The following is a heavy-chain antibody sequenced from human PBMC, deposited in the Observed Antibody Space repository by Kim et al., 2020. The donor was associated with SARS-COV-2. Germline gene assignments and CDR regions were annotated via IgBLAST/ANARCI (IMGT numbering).Heavy chain of an antibody. J-gene: IGHJ4*02. CDR3: ARPAYSSSWYYFDY. CDR1: GGSISSSNW. CDR2: IYHSGST. V-gene: IGHV4-4*02. D-gene: IGHD6-13*01. Sequence: SETLSLTCAVSGGSISSSNWWSWVRQPPGKGLEWIGEIYHSGSTNYNPSLKSRVTISVDKSKNQFSLKLSSVTAADTAVYYCARPAYSSSWYYFDYWGQGTLVTVSS.